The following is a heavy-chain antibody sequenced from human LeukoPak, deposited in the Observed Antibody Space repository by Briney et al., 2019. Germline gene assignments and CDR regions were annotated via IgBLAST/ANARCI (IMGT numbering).Heavy chain of an antibody. CDR2: INHSGST. CDR1: GGSFSDYY. CDR3: ARDFEDIVVVPAGDYGMDV. V-gene: IGHV4-34*01. Sequence: SETLSLTCAVYGGSFSDYYWSWIRQPPGKGLEWIGEINHSGSTNYNPSLKSRVTISVDTSKNQFSLKLSSVTAADTAVYYCARDFEDIVVVPAGDYGMDVWGQGTTVTVSS. D-gene: IGHD2-2*01. J-gene: IGHJ6*02.